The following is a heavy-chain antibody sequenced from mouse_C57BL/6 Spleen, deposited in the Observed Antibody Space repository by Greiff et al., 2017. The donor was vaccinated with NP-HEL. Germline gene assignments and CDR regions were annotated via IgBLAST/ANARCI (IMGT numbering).Heavy chain of an antibody. CDR1: GFSFNTYA. CDR3: VRVYYGYGHFDY. J-gene: IGHJ2*01. CDR2: IRSKSNNYAT. Sequence: EVHLVESGGGLVQPKGSLKLSCAASGFSFNTYAMNWVRQAPGKGLEWVARIRSKSNNYATYYADSVKDRFTISRDDSESMLYLQMNNLKTEDTAMYYCVRVYYGYGHFDYWGQGTTLTVSS. D-gene: IGHD2-2*01. V-gene: IGHV10-1*01.